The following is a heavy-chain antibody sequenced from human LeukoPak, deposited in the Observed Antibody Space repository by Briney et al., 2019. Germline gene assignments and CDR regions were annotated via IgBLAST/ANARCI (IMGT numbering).Heavy chain of an antibody. J-gene: IGHJ4*02. CDR2: IYSGGST. CDR1: GGSMTGYY. V-gene: IGHV4-4*09. Sequence: SETLSLTCTVSGGSMTGYYWRWIRQPPGKGLKWIGNIYSGGSTKYNPSLESRVSISVDTSKRQFSLDLSSVTAADTAVYYCARRVAATGMVDSWGQGTLVTVSS. D-gene: IGHD6-25*01. CDR3: ARRVAATGMVDS.